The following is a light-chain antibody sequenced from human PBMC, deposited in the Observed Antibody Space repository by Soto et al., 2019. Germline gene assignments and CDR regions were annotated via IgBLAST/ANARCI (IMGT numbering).Light chain of an antibody. CDR3: QQYGSSPPYT. Sequence: EVVLTQSPGTLSLSPGERATLSCRASQSVSNNYFAWYQQKPGQAPRLLILGSSARATGIPDRFSGSGSGTDFTLTICRLEPEDFAVYYCQQYGSSPPYTFGQGTKLEIK. J-gene: IGKJ2*01. CDR1: QSVSNNY. CDR2: GSS. V-gene: IGKV3-20*01.